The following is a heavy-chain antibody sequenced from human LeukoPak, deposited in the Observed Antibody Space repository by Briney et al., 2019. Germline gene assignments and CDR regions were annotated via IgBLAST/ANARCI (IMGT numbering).Heavy chain of an antibody. V-gene: IGHV3-53*01. CDR3: AKDGGSGMGFDP. D-gene: IGHD3-10*01. CDR1: GFTVRSNY. CDR2: IYSGGDT. Sequence: GGSLRLSCAASGFTVRSNYMSWVRQAPGKGLEWVSVIYSGGDTYYADSVRGRFTLSTDNSKNTLYLQMNSLRAEDAAIYYCAKDGGSGMGFDPWGQGTLVTVSS. J-gene: IGHJ5*02.